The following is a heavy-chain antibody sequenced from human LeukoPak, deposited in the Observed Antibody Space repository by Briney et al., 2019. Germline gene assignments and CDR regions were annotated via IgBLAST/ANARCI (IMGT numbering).Heavy chain of an antibody. CDR2: IWYDGSNK. CDR1: GFTFSSYG. Sequence: SGGSLRLSCATSGFTFSSYGMHWVRQVPGKGLEWVAVIWYDGSNKYYADSVKGRFTISRDNSKNTLYLQMNSLRAEDTAVYYCARGPSNPLLVATFSGGTDFDYWGQGTLVTVSS. J-gene: IGHJ4*02. CDR3: ARGPSNPLLVATFSGGTDFDY. V-gene: IGHV3-33*01. D-gene: IGHD5-12*01.